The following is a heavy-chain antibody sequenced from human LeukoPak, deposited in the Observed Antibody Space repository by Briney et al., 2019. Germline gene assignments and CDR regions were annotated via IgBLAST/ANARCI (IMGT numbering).Heavy chain of an antibody. J-gene: IGHJ4*02. CDR3: AREYLKYYDFWSGYTY. CDR1: GYTFDDYG. D-gene: IGHD3-3*01. Sequence: GXSLRLSCAASGYTFDDYGMSWVRQAPGKGLEWVSGINWNGGSTVYADSVKGRFTISRDNAKNSLYLQMNSLRAEDTALYYCAREYLKYYDFWSGYTYWGQGTLATVSS. CDR2: INWNGGST. V-gene: IGHV3-20*04.